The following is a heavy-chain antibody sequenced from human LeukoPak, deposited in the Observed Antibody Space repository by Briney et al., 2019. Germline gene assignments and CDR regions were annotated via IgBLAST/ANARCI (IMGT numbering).Heavy chain of an antibody. V-gene: IGHV1-8*03. Sequence: ASVKVSFKASGYTFTSYDINWVRQATGQGLEWMGWMNPNSGNTGYAQKFQGRVTITRNTSISTAYMELSSLRSEDTAVYYCARDSNLGYCIDPLCYSGRYWGQGTLVTVSS. CDR2: MNPNSGNT. D-gene: IGHD2-8*01. CDR3: ARDSNLGYCIDPLCYSGRY. J-gene: IGHJ4*02. CDR1: GYTFTSYD.